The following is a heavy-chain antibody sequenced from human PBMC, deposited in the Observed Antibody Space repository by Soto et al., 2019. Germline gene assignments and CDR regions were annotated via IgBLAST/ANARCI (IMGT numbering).Heavy chain of an antibody. J-gene: IGHJ4*02. D-gene: IGHD3-3*01. CDR3: ARGGETYYDFWSGFSPIDY. CDR2: IFYSDNT. Sequence: ASETLSLTCTVSGGSISTYYWSWIRQSPGKGLEWIGYIFYSDNTNYNPSLRSRVTISVDTSKSQFSLKLTSVTAADTAVYYCARGGETYYDFWSGFSPIDYWGQGALVTVS. V-gene: IGHV4-59*01. CDR1: GGSISTYY.